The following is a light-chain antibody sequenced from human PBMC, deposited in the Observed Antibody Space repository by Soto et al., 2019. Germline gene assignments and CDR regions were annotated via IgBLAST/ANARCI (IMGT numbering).Light chain of an antibody. V-gene: IGKV3-15*01. CDR2: GAS. J-gene: IGKJ4*01. CDR3: HQYNNWPLT. Sequence: IVMTQSPATLSVSPGERPTLSCRASQSVSSNLAWYQQKRGQPPRLLIYGASTRATGIPARFSGSGSGTEFTLTISSLQSEDFAVYYCHQYNNWPLTFGGGTKVEIK. CDR1: QSVSSN.